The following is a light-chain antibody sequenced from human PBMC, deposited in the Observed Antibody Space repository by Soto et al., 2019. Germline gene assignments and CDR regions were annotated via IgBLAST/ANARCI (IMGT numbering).Light chain of an antibody. CDR3: QQRYTTPDGT. CDR2: GAY. V-gene: IGKV3-11*01. J-gene: IGKJ1*01. Sequence: EIVLTQSPATLSLSPGSRSPLSGMSSQSIGNSLAWYQQKPGQAHRLLLYGAYTRATGIPATFSGSGSGTEFTLTISSLQSEDFATYYCQQRYTTPDGTFGQGTKVDIK. CDR1: QSIGNS.